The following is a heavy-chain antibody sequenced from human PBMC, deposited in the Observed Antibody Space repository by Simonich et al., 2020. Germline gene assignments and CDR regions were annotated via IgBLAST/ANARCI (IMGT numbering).Heavy chain of an antibody. CDR1: GYTFTSYV. CDR2: ISAYNGNT. CDR3: ARASRGTWWYYYFDY. Sequence: QVQLVQSGAEVKKPGASVKVSCKASGYTFTSYVISWVRKAPGQGLEWMGCISAYNGNTYYAPQLQGRVTMTTDTSTSTAYMELRSLRSDDTAVYYCARASRGTWWYYYFDYWGQGTLVTVSS. D-gene: IGHD2-15*01. V-gene: IGHV1-18*01. J-gene: IGHJ4*02.